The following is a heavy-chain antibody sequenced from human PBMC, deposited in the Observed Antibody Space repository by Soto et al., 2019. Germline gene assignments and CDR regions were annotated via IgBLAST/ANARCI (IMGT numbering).Heavy chain of an antibody. CDR3: AKGRYINVGYGMDI. V-gene: IGHV3-23*01. CDR2: ISGSGGST. D-gene: IGHD1-20*01. Sequence: GGSLRLSCAASGFTFSTYAMSWVRQAPGKGLEWVSAISGSGGSTYYADSVKGRFTISRDNSKNTLYLQMNSLRAEDTAVYYCAKGRYINVGYGMDIWGKGSAVTVPS. J-gene: IGHJ6*04. CDR1: GFTFSTYA.